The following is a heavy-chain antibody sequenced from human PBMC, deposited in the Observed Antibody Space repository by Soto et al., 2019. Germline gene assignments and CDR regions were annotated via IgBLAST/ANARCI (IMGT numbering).Heavy chain of an antibody. D-gene: IGHD2-15*01. CDR1: CGSISSGGYS. V-gene: IGHV4-30-2*01. J-gene: IGHJ4*02. CDR3: ARGGAYPLDY. CDR2: IYHSGST. Sequence: SETLSLTCAVSCGSISSGGYSWGWIRQPPGKGLEWVGYIYHSGSTYYNPSLKSRVTLSVDMSKNQFSLKLSSVTAADTAVYYCARGGAYPLDYWGQGALVTVS.